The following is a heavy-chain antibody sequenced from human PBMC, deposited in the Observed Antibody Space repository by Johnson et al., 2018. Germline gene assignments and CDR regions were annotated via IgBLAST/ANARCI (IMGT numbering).Heavy chain of an antibody. CDR1: RFTFSYYW. D-gene: IGHD6-6*01. CDR2: IHSEGSNT. Sequence: EVQLLESGGGLVEPGGSLRLSCAASRFTFSYYWMHWVRHAPGKGLVWVSRIHSEGSNTNYEDSVKGRFTISRDNAKNMLYLQMNSLRVEDTAVYYCTRGSLGAFDMWCQGTMVTVSS. CDR3: TRGSLGAFDM. V-gene: IGHV3-74*01. J-gene: IGHJ3*02.